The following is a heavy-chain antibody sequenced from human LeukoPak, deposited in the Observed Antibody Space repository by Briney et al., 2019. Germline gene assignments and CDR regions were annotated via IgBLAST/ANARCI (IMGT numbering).Heavy chain of an antibody. Sequence: SETLSLTRTVSGGSISSYYWRWIRQPPGKGLEWIGYLYYSGNTNYNPSLKSRVTISLDTSKNQFSLKLSSVTAADTAVYYCARLYSYDCSGGSCYGNYYYYYMDVWGKGTTVTVSS. CDR2: LYYSGNT. CDR1: GGSISSYY. D-gene: IGHD2-15*01. V-gene: IGHV4-59*08. CDR3: ARLYSYDCSGGSCYGNYYYYYMDV. J-gene: IGHJ6*03.